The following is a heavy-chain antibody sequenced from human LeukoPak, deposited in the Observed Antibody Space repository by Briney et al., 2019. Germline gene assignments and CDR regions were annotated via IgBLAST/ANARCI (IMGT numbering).Heavy chain of an antibody. CDR3: ARYGGYSSGWYYFDY. V-gene: IGHV4-4*07. Sequence: SETLSLTCTVSGGSISSYYWSWIRQPAGEGLEWIGRIYTSGSTSYNPSLKSRVTMSVDTSKNQFSLKLSSVTAADTAVYYCARYGGYSSGWYYFDYWGQGTLVTVSS. D-gene: IGHD6-19*01. J-gene: IGHJ4*02. CDR1: GGSISSYY. CDR2: IYTSGST.